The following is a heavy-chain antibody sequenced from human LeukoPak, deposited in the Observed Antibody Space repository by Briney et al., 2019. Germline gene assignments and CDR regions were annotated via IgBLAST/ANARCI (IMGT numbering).Heavy chain of an antibody. D-gene: IGHD6-19*01. CDR2: ISYSGST. Sequence: KPSETLSLTCTVSSGSISGYYWSWIRQPPGKGLEWVGYISYSGSTNYNPSLKSRVTISVDTSKNQFSLKLSSVTAADTAIYYCARDGRAGSLLAYWGQGTLVTVSS. CDR1: SGSISGYY. V-gene: IGHV4-59*01. J-gene: IGHJ4*02. CDR3: ARDGRAGSLLAY.